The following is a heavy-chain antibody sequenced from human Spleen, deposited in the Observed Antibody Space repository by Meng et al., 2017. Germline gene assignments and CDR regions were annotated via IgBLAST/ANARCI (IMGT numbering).Heavy chain of an antibody. V-gene: IGHV2-5*02. Sequence: QRTLKESGPTLARPTQTLTLTCTFSGFSLSTSGVGVGWIRQPTGKALEWLALIYWDDDKRYSPSLKSRLSITKDTSKNQVVLTMTTIDPVDTGTYYCAHRVADGSSWSSGLFDYWGQGTLVTVSS. CDR1: GFSLSTSGVG. J-gene: IGHJ4*02. D-gene: IGHD6-6*01. CDR3: AHRVADGSSWSSGLFDY. CDR2: IYWDDDK.